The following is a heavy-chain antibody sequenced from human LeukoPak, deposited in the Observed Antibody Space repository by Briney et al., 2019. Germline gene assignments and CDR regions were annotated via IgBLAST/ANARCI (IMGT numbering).Heavy chain of an antibody. V-gene: IGHV1-69*05. CDR3: ARANYDYVWGSYRYPDY. CDR1: GGTFSSYA. D-gene: IGHD3-16*02. CDR2: IIPIFGTA. J-gene: IGHJ4*02. Sequence: SVKVSCKASGGTFSSYAISWVRQAPGQGLEWMGGIIPIFGTANFAQKFQGRVTITTDESTSTAYMELSSLRSEDTAVYYCARANYDYVWGSYRYPDYWGQGTLVTVSS.